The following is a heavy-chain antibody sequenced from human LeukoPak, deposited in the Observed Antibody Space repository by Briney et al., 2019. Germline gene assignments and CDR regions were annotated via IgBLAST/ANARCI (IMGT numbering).Heavy chain of an antibody. J-gene: IGHJ6*03. D-gene: IGHD6-19*01. CDR3: ARTYSSGWPKFYYYYYYMDV. Sequence: KTSETLSLTCTVSGGSISSSSYYWGWIRQPPGKGLEWIGEINHSGSTNYNPSLKSRVTISVDTSKNQFSLKLSSVTAADTAVYYCARTYSSGWPKFYYYYYYMDVWGKGTTVTISS. V-gene: IGHV4-39*07. CDR2: INHSGST. CDR1: GGSISSSSYY.